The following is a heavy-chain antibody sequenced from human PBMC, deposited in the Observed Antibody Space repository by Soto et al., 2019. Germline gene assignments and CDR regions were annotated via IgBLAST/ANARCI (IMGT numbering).Heavy chain of an antibody. Sequence: EVQLVESGGGLVQPGRSLRLSCAASGFTFDDYAMHWVRQVPGKGLEWVSGINWNSGSIGYGDSVKGRFAISRDNAKNSPHLQMNSLSAEDTGFYYCVKDESNNRYSGHFRHWGQGTLVTVSS. CDR2: INWNSGSI. J-gene: IGHJ1*01. V-gene: IGHV3-9*01. CDR3: VKDESNNRYSGHFRH. CDR1: GFTFDDYA. D-gene: IGHD1-26*01.